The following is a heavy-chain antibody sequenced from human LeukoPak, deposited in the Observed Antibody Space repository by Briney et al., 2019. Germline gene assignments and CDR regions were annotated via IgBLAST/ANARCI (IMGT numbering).Heavy chain of an antibody. CDR2: IRYDGNDK. V-gene: IGHV3-30*02. CDR3: AKDFTGARDY. CDR1: GFTFSYYG. D-gene: IGHD7-27*01. J-gene: IGHJ4*02. Sequence: GGSLRLSCAASGFTFSYYGMHWVRQAPGKGLEWVAFIRYDGNDKFYADSVKGRFTISRDNAKNTLYLQMNSLRAEDTALYYCAKDFTGARDYWGQGTLVTVSS.